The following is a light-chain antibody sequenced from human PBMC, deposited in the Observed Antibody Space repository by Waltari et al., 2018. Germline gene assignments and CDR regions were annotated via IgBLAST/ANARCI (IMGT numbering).Light chain of an antibody. CDR1: SSDLGTYNY. CDR2: AVS. Sequence: QSALTQPASVSGSPGQSITISCTGTSSDLGTYNYVSWYQQHPGKAPKLMIYAVSNRPSGVSNRFSASKSGNTASLTISGLQAEDEADYYCSSHTSTDTWVFGGGTKLTVL. CDR3: SSHTSTDTWV. J-gene: IGLJ3*02. V-gene: IGLV2-14*03.